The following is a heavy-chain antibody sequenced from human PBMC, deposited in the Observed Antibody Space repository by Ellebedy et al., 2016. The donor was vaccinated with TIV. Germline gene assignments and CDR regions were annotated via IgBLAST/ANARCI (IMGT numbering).Heavy chain of an antibody. CDR3: ARVYL. CDR1: GGSISNSGYY. CDR2: AYYSGRT. J-gene: IGHJ4*02. D-gene: IGHD2/OR15-2a*01. Sequence: MPSETLSLTCTVSGGSISNSGYYWGWIRQPPGKGLEWIGPAYYSGRTDYNPSLESRVTISVDTSKNQFSLKLSSVTAADTAVYYCARVYLWGQGTLVTVSS. V-gene: IGHV4-39*07.